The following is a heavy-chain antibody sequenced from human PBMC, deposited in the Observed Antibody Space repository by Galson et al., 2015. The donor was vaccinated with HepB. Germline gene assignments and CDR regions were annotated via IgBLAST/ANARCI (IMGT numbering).Heavy chain of an antibody. V-gene: IGHV3-7*01. J-gene: IGHJ4*02. CDR1: GFTFSSYW. Sequence: SLRLSCAASGFTFSSYWMSWVRQAPGKGLEWVANIKQDGSEKYYVDSVKGRFTISGDNAKNSLYLQMNCLRAEDTAVYYCARDLRECASDYWGQGTLVTVSS. CDR3: ARDLRECASDY. CDR2: IKQDGSEK.